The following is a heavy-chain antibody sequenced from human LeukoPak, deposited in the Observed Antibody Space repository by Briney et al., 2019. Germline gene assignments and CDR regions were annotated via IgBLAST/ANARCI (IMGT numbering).Heavy chain of an antibody. CDR1: GGSISSSSYY. V-gene: IGHV4-39*07. D-gene: IGHD6-6*01. CDR2: IYYSGST. Sequence: PSETLSLTCTVSGGSISSSSYYWGWIRQPPGKGLEWIGSIYYSGSTYYNPSLKSRVTISVDTSKNQFSLKLSSVTAADTAVYYCAKDQVVPYDKEDYWGQGTLVTVSS. J-gene: IGHJ4*02. CDR3: AKDQVVPYDKEDY.